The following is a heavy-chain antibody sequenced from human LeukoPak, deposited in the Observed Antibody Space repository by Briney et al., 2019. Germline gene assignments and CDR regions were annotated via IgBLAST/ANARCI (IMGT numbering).Heavy chain of an antibody. CDR1: GFTFSSYA. D-gene: IGHD6-19*01. CDR2: ISGSGGST. Sequence: PGGSLRPSCAASGFTFSSYAMSWVRPAPGKGLEWVSAISGSGGSTYYADSVKGRFTISRDNSKNTLYLQMNSLRAEDTAVYYCAKHTPEQWLLTAAYFDYWGQGTLVTVSS. V-gene: IGHV3-23*01. J-gene: IGHJ4*02. CDR3: AKHTPEQWLLTAAYFDY.